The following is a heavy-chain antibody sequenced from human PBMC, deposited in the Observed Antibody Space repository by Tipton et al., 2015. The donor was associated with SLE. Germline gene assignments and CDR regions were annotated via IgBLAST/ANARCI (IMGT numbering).Heavy chain of an antibody. CDR1: GGSISSSSYY. Sequence: TLSLTCTVSGGSISSSSYYWGWIRQPPGKGLEWIGSIYYSGSTYYNPSLKSRVTISVDTSKNQFSLKLSSVTAADTAVYYCARSPMITFGGVIVLFDYWGQGTLVTVSS. J-gene: IGHJ4*02. CDR3: ARSPMITFGGVIVLFDY. V-gene: IGHV4-39*07. CDR2: IYYSGST. D-gene: IGHD3-16*02.